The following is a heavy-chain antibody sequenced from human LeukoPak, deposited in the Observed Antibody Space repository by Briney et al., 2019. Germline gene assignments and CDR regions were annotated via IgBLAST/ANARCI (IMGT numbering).Heavy chain of an antibody. Sequence: GGSLRLSCAASGLTFSSYGMHWVRQAPGKGLEWVAVISYDGSNKYYADSVRGRFTISRDNSNNTLYLQMNSLRAEDTAVYYCAKDLTTVTSYFDYWGQGTLVTVSS. V-gene: IGHV3-30*18. CDR2: ISYDGSNK. CDR1: GLTFSSYG. D-gene: IGHD4-17*01. CDR3: AKDLTTVTSYFDY. J-gene: IGHJ4*02.